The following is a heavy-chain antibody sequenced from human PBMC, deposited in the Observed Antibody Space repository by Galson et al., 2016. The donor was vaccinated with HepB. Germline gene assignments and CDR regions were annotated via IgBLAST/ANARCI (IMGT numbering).Heavy chain of an antibody. CDR3: AKDFWYYYDGIHYHGEAFDI. CDR2: ISSSGSGGRT. Sequence: SLRLSCAASGFTFRNYGMSWVRQAPGKGLEWVSGISSSGSGGRTDYGDSVKGRFTISRDNSKDTLYLQMSSLRAEDTAIYYCAKDFWYYYDGIHYHGEAFDIWGQGTMVTVSS. D-gene: IGHD3-22*01. J-gene: IGHJ3*02. V-gene: IGHV3-23*01. CDR1: GFTFRNYG.